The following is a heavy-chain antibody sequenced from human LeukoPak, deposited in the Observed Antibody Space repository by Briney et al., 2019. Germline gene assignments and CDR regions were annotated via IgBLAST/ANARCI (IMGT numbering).Heavy chain of an antibody. Sequence: ASVKVSCKASGFTFTGYYMHWVRQAPGQGLEWMGWINPNSGGTNYAQKFQGRVTMTRDTSISTAYMELSRLRSDDTAVYYCARDQVLLWFGEPRAEFDYWGQGTLVTVSS. J-gene: IGHJ4*02. CDR3: ARDQVLLWFGEPRAEFDY. CDR1: GFTFTGYY. CDR2: INPNSGGT. V-gene: IGHV1-2*02. D-gene: IGHD3-10*01.